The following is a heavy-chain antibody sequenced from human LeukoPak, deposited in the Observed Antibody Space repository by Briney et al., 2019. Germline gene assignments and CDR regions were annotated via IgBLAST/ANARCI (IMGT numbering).Heavy chain of an antibody. CDR2: IHPGDSDT. J-gene: IGHJ3*02. Sequence: GESLKISCKGSGYRFTSYWIGWVRQMPGKGLEWMGIIHPGDSDTRYSPSFQGQVTISADKSISTAYLQWSSLKASDTAMYYCARGTNYYDNSNYKHLDAFDIWGQGTMVTVSS. CDR3: ARGTNYYDNSNYKHLDAFDI. CDR1: GYRFTSYW. D-gene: IGHD3-22*01. V-gene: IGHV5-51*01.